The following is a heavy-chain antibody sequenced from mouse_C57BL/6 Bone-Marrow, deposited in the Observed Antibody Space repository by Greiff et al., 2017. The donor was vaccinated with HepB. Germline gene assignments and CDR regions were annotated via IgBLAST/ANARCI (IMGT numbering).Heavy chain of an antibody. V-gene: IGHV1-15*01. J-gene: IGHJ3*01. Sequence: QVQLKESGAELVRPGASVTLSCKASGYTFTDYEMHWVKQTPVHGLEWIGAIDPETGGTAYNQKFKGKAILTADKSSSTAYMELRSLTSEDSAVYYCTRKYYYGSGYDYWGQGTLVTVSA. CDR3: TRKYYYGSGYDY. CDR1: GYTFTDYE. CDR2: IDPETGGT. D-gene: IGHD1-1*01.